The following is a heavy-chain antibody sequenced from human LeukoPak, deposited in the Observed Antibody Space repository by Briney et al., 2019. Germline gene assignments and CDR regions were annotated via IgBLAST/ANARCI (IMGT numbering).Heavy chain of an antibody. CDR1: GFTVSSNY. Sequence: PGGSLRLSCAASGFTVSSNYMSWVRHPPGKGLEGVSVIYSGGSTYYAESVKGRFTISRDNSKNTLYLQMNSLRAEDTAVYYCARDLGYSGYDKEGYWGQGTLVTVSS. J-gene: IGHJ4*02. V-gene: IGHV3-66*01. CDR3: ARDLGYSGYDKEGY. D-gene: IGHD5-12*01. CDR2: IYSGGST.